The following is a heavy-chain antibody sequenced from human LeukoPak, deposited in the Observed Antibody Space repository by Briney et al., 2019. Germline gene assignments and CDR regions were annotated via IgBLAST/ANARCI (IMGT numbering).Heavy chain of an antibody. D-gene: IGHD5-18*01. CDR3: ARSVDTAVTDAFDI. CDR2: IIPIFGTA. Sequence: ASVKVSCKASGGTFSSYAISWVRQAPGQGLEWMGGIIPIFGTANYAQKFLGRVTITADKSTSTAYMELSSLRSEDTAVYYCARSVDTAVTDAFDIWGQGTMVTVSS. CDR1: GGTFSSYA. J-gene: IGHJ3*02. V-gene: IGHV1-69*06.